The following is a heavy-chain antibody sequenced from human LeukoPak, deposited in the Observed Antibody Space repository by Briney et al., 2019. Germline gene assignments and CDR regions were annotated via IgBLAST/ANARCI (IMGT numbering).Heavy chain of an antibody. Sequence: GSSVKVSCKASGGTFSSYAISWVRQAPGQGLEWMGRIIPIFGTANYAQKFQGRVTITTDESTSTAYMELSSLRFEDTAVYYCARLDDYVWGSYRYPDAFDIWGQGTMVTVSS. CDR2: IIPIFGTA. D-gene: IGHD3-16*02. V-gene: IGHV1-69*05. CDR3: ARLDDYVWGSYRYPDAFDI. CDR1: GGTFSSYA. J-gene: IGHJ3*02.